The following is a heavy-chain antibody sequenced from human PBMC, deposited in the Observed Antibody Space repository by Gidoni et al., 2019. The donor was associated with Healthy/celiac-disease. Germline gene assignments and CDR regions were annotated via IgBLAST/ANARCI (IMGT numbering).Heavy chain of an antibody. J-gene: IGHJ4*02. V-gene: IGHV3-15*07. CDR1: GFPFSNAW. Sequence: EVQLVESGGGLVKPGGSLRPSCAASGFPFSNAWMNWVRQAPGKGLEWVGRIKSKTDGGTTDYAAPVKGRFTISRDDSKNTLYLQMNSLKTEDTAVYYCTTGRYYGSGSYYNWGQGTLVTVSS. CDR2: IKSKTDGGTT. D-gene: IGHD3-10*01. CDR3: TTGRYYGSGSYYN.